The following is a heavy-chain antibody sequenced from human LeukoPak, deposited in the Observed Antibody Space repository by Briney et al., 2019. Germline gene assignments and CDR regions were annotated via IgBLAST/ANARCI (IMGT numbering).Heavy chain of an antibody. CDR3: ARDAQRGFDYSNSLEY. J-gene: IGHJ4*01. CDR1: GFIFSYYG. Sequence: GGSLRLSCAASGFIFSYYGMHWVRQAPGKGLEWVAVIWSDATNRFYGDSVKGRFTISRDNSQNTVFLQMNSLRAEDTAIYYCARDAQRGFDYSNSLEYWGHGTLVTVSS. V-gene: IGHV3-33*01. CDR2: IWSDATNR. D-gene: IGHD4-11*01.